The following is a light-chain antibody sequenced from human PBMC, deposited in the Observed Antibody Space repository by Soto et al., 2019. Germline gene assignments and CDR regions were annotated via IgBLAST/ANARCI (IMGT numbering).Light chain of an antibody. CDR1: STDVGGYNY. Sequence: QSALAQPPPVSGSPGQSITISCTGTSTDVGGYNYVSWYQHHPGKGPKLIIYEVSNRPSGVSDRFSGSKSGNKASLIISNLEAEDESDYYCGSYTSTDTPFVFGTGTEVTVL. J-gene: IGLJ1*01. CDR3: GSYTSTDTPFV. CDR2: EVS. V-gene: IGLV2-14*01.